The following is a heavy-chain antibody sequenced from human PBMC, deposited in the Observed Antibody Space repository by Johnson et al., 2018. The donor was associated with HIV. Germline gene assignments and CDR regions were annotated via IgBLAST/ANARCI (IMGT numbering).Heavy chain of an antibody. CDR1: GFTFSDYY. D-gene: IGHD3-10*01. CDR3: CYGSGTYDGPAFDI. CDR2: ISSRGSTI. J-gene: IGHJ3*02. Sequence: QVQLVESGGGLVQPGGSLRLSCAASGFTFSDYYMSWIRQAPGKGLEWVSYISSRGSTIYYADSVKGRFTISRDNSKNTLYLQMNSLIPEDTAVYYCCYGSGTYDGPAFDIWGQGTVVIVSS. V-gene: IGHV3-11*04.